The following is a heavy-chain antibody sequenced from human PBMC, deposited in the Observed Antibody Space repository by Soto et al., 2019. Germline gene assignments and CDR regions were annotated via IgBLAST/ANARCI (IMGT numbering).Heavy chain of an antibody. CDR2: ISYDGSNK. J-gene: IGHJ4*02. Sequence: QVQLVESGGGVVQPGRSLRLSCAASGFTFGSYGMHWVRQAPGKGLEWVAVISYDGSNKYYADSVKGRFTISRDNSKNTLYMQMNSLRAEDTAVYYCASIVTPLDWGQGTLVTVSS. CDR1: GFTFGSYG. D-gene: IGHD3-16*02. CDR3: ASIVTPLD. V-gene: IGHV3-30*03.